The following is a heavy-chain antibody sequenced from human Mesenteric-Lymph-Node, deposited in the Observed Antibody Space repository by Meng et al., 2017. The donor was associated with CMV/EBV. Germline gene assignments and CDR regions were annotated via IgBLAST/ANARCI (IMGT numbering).Heavy chain of an antibody. CDR3: AKGSEYYDILTGYYSRDYHYGMDV. J-gene: IGHJ6*02. CDR1: GFTFRSYA. V-gene: IGHV3-23*03. Sequence: GESLKISCAASGFTFRSYAMSWVRQAPGKGLEWVSVIYSGGSSTYYADSVKGRFTVSRDNSKNTLYLQMNSLRAEDTAVYYCAKGSEYYDILTGYYSRDYHYGMDVWGQGTTVTVSS. CDR2: IYSGGSST. D-gene: IGHD3-9*01.